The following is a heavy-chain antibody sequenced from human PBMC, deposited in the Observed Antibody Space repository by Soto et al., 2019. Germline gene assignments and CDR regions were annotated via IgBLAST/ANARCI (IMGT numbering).Heavy chain of an antibody. CDR1: GGSISSSSYY. CDR2: IYYSGST. CDR3: AGGIVATRYYYYYMDV. J-gene: IGHJ6*03. V-gene: IGHV4-39*01. Sequence: PSGTLSLTFTVSGGSISSSSYYWGWIRQPPGKGLEWIGSIYYSGSTYYNPSLKSRVTISVDTSKNQFSLKLSSVTAADTAVYYCAGGIVATRYYYYYMDVWGKGTTVTVSS. D-gene: IGHD5-12*01.